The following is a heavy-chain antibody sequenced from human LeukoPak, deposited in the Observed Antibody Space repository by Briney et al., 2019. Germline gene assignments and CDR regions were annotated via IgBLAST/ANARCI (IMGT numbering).Heavy chain of an antibody. V-gene: IGHV3-7*03. Sequence: GVSLRLSCAASGFTFSNYWMNWARQAPGKGLEWVASINHNGNVNYYVDSVKGRFTISRDNAKNSLYLQMSNLRAEDTAVYFCARGGGLDVWGQGATVTVSS. D-gene: IGHD3-16*01. CDR1: GFTFSNYW. CDR3: ARGGGLDV. CDR2: INHNGNVN. J-gene: IGHJ6*02.